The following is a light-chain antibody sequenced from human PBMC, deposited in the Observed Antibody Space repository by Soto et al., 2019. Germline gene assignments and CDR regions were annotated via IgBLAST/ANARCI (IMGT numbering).Light chain of an antibody. CDR2: DAS. V-gene: IGKV1-5*01. CDR3: QQYNSYPLT. CDR1: QSIVRW. J-gene: IGKJ4*01. Sequence: DIQMTQSPSTLSASVGDRVTITCRASQSIVRWLAWYQQKPGKAPKLLIYDASSLESGVPSRFSGSGSGTEFTLTITSLQTDDFAPYYCQQYNSYPLTFGGGTKVDI.